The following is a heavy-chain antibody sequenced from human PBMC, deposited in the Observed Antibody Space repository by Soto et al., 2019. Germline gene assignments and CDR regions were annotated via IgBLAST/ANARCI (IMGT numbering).Heavy chain of an antibody. D-gene: IGHD6-13*01. V-gene: IGHV3-23*01. Sequence: GGSLRLSCAASGFTFISYGMTWVRQAPGKGLGWVSGITTTGRNTYYAESVKGRFTISRDNSKNVVYLQMNSLRAEDTAVYYCARGAAAAGTDWFDAWGQGTLVIVSS. CDR2: ITTTGRNT. J-gene: IGHJ5*02. CDR1: GFTFISYG. CDR3: ARGAAAAGTDWFDA.